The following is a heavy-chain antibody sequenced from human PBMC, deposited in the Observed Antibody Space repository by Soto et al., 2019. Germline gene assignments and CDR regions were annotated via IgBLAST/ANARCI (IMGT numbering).Heavy chain of an antibody. J-gene: IGHJ6*02. Sequence: QVQLVQSGAEVKKPGASVKVSCKASGYTFTSYYMHWVRQAPGQGLEWMGIINPSGGSTSYAQKFQGRVTMTRDTSTSTVYMELSSLRSEDTAVYYCSCRVTNYGMDVWGQGTTVTVSS. D-gene: IGHD4-17*01. V-gene: IGHV1-46*01. CDR3: SCRVTNYGMDV. CDR2: INPSGGST. CDR1: GYTFTSYY.